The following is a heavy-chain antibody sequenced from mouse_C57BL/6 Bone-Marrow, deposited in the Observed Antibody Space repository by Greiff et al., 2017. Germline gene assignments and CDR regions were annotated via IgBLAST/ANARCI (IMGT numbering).Heavy chain of an antibody. Sequence: EVKVVESGGGLVKPGGSLKLSCAASGFTFSDYGMHWVRQAPGKGLEWVAYISSGSSTIYYADTVKGRFTISRDNAKNPLFLQMTSLRSEDTAMYCCARGTRDYWGQGTTLTVSS. V-gene: IGHV5-17*01. J-gene: IGHJ2*01. CDR1: GFTFSDYG. CDR3: ARGTRDY. CDR2: ISSGSSTI. D-gene: IGHD3-3*01.